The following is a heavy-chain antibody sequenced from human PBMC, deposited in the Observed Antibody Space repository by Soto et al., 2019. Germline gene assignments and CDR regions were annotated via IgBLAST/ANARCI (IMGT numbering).Heavy chain of an antibody. CDR3: AKERDCGGVCFYFDF. Sequence: EVQLVQSGGRVVPPGGSLRISCAASGFDFNRFTMHWVRQTPERGLEWVSNIRGDGTDIRYADSVRGRFTISRDNTKNSLYLQMYSLTTEDTALYYCAKERDCGGVCFYFDFWGQGALVTV. CDR1: GFDFNRFT. CDR2: IRGDGTDI. J-gene: IGHJ4*02. D-gene: IGHD2-21*01. V-gene: IGHV3-43*01.